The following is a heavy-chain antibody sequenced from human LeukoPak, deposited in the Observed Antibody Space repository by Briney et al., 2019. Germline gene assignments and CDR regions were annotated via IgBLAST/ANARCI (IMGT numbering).Heavy chain of an antibody. CDR3: AAELGY. Sequence: GGSLRLSCAASAFTFDDYSMHWVRQAPGKGLEWVSLISGDDGATYYADSVKGRFTISGDNSKNFLYLQMNSLRTEDTAVYYCAAELGYWGQGTLVTVSS. D-gene: IGHD3-16*01. CDR2: ISGDDGAT. CDR1: AFTFDDYS. J-gene: IGHJ4*02. V-gene: IGHV3-43*02.